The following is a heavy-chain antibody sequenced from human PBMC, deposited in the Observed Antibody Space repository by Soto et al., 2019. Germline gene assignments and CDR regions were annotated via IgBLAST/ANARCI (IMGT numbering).Heavy chain of an antibody. CDR2: ISSSSYI. V-gene: IGHV3-21*01. CDR3: ARRYSGYDYVALNPLSLDY. CDR1: GFTFSSYS. Sequence: EVQLVESGGGLVKPGGSLRLSCAASGFTFSSYSMNWVRQAPGKGLEWVSSISSSSYIYYADSVKGRFTISRDNAKNSLYLQMNSLRDEDTAVYYCARRYSGYDYVALNPLSLDYWGQGTLVTVSS. J-gene: IGHJ4*02. D-gene: IGHD5-12*01.